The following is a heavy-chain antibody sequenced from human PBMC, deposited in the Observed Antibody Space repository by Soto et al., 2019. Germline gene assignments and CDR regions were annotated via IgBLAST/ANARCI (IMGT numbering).Heavy chain of an antibody. CDR1: GFTFSSYG. CDR2: ISYDGSNK. Sequence: QVQLVESGGGVVQPGRSLRLSCAASGFTFSSYGMHWVRQAPGKGLEWVAVISYDGSNKYYADSVKGRFTISRDNSKNTLYLQMNSLRAEDTAVYYCAKDLRTARPNYYYYGMDVWGQGTTVTVSS. J-gene: IGHJ6*02. D-gene: IGHD6-6*01. CDR3: AKDLRTARPNYYYYGMDV. V-gene: IGHV3-30*18.